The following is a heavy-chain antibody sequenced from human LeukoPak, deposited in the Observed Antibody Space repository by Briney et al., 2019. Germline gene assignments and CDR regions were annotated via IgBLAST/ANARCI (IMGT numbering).Heavy chain of an antibody. CDR1: GFTFSNHA. D-gene: IGHD5-18*01. J-gene: IGHJ4*02. CDR2: ISGGGETS. CDR3: VKGLRSYGYSLFDY. Sequence: PGGSLRLSCVASGFTFSNHAMNWVRQAPGEGLEWGSVISGGGETSYYADSVKGRFTISRDNSKNTIYLQMNSLGAEDTAVYYCVKGLRSYGYSLFDYWGQGSLVTVSS. V-gene: IGHV3-23*01.